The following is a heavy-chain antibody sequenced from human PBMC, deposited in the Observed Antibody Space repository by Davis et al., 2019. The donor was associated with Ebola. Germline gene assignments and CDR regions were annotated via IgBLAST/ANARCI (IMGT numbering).Heavy chain of an antibody. V-gene: IGHV1-8*01. J-gene: IGHJ4*02. CDR3: ARDKEIWLAEDY. CDR1: GYTFTSYD. CDR2: MNPNSGNT. Sequence: ASVKVSCKASGYTFTSYDINWVRQATGQGLEWMGWMNPNSGNTGYAQKFQGRITMTRSTSMGTAYMELSSLRSDDTAVYYCARDKEIWLAEDYWGQGTLVTVSS. D-gene: IGHD5-24*01.